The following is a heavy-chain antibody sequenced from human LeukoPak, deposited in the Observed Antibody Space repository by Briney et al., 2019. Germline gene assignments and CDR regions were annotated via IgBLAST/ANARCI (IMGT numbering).Heavy chain of an antibody. CDR3: AKDGSTRSGYYYHFDF. CDR2: ISGSGGTT. CDR1: GYTFSSYA. Sequence: GGSLRLSCAASGYTFSSYAMSWVRQAPGKGLEWVSVISGSGGTTDYAESVKGRFTSSRDNSKNTLYLQMNSLRVEDTAVYYCAKDGSTRSGYYYHFDFWGQGTLVTVSS. V-gene: IGHV3-23*01. J-gene: IGHJ4*02. D-gene: IGHD3-22*01.